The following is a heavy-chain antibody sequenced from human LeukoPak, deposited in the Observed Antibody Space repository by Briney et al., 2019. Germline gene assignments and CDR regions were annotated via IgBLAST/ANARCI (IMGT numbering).Heavy chain of an antibody. J-gene: IGHJ5*02. Sequence: PSETLSLTCTVSGGSISSYYWSWIRQPPGKGLEWIGYIYYSGSTNYNPSLKSRVTISVDTSKNQFSLRLNSMTAADTAVYYCARDHGSEASCGDDRHTDWFDPWGQGTLVTVSS. CDR3: ARDHGSEASCGDDRHTDWFDP. D-gene: IGHD2-21*02. CDR1: GGSISSYY. CDR2: IYYSGST. V-gene: IGHV4-59*01.